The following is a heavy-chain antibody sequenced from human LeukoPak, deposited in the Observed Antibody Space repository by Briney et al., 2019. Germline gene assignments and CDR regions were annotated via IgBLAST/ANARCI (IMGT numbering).Heavy chain of an antibody. J-gene: IGHJ6*02. CDR1: GFTFSSYA. CDR2: ISYDGSNK. D-gene: IGHD1-14*01. Sequence: GGSLRLSCAASGFTFSSYAMHWVRQAPGKGLEWVAVISYDGSNKYYADSVKGRFTISRDNSKNTLYLQMNSLRAEDTAVYYCARDKSRTYYYYYGMDVWGQGTTVTVSS. V-gene: IGHV3-30-3*01. CDR3: ARDKSRTYYYYYGMDV.